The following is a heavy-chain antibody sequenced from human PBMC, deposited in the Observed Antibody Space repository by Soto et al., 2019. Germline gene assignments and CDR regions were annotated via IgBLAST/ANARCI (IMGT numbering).Heavy chain of an antibody. CDR3: AALHCSSTSCYASYFDY. V-gene: IGHV1-58*02. Sequence: SVKVSCKASGFTFTSSSIQWVRQARGQRLEWMGWIIAGSGIANYAQKFQGRVTITADKSTSTAYMELSSLRSEDTAVYYCAALHCSSTSCYASYFDYWGQGTLVTVSS. J-gene: IGHJ4*02. D-gene: IGHD2-2*01. CDR2: IIAGSGIA. CDR1: GFTFTSSS.